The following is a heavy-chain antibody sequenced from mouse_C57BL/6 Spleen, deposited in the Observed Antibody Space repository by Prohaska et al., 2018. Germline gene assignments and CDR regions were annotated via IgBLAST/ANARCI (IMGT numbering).Heavy chain of an antibody. J-gene: IGHJ1*03. V-gene: IGHV4-1*01. Sequence: EVKLLQSGGGLVQPGGSLKLSCAASGIDFSRYWMSWVRRAPGKGLEWIGEINPDCSTINYAPSLKDKFIISRDNAKNTLYLQMSKVRSEDTALYYCASPNWDWYFDVWGTGTTVTVSS. CDR1: GIDFSRYW. CDR3: ASPNWDWYFDV. CDR2: INPDCSTI. D-gene: IGHD4-1*01.